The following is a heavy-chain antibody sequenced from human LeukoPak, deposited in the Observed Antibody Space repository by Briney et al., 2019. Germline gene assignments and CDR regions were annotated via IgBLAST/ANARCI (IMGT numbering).Heavy chain of an antibody. D-gene: IGHD3-9*01. CDR3: ARVKYFDYYFDY. CDR2: ISGSGGST. V-gene: IGHV3-23*01. CDR1: GFTFSSYA. J-gene: IGHJ4*02. Sequence: GGSLRLSCAASGFTFSSYAMSWVRQAPGKGLEWVSAISGSGGSTYYADSVKGRFTISRDNAKNTLYLQMNSLRAEDTAVYYCARVKYFDYYFDYWGQGTLVTVSS.